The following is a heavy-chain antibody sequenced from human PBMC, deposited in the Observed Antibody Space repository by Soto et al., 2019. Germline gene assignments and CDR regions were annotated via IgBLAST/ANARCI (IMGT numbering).Heavy chain of an antibody. V-gene: IGHV4-59*01. J-gene: IGHJ4*02. D-gene: IGHD6-13*01. Sequence: SETLSLTCTVSGGSISSYYWSWIRQPPGKGLEWIGYIYYSGSTNYNPSLKSRVTISVDTSKNQFSLKLSSVTAADTAVYYCATSYGNSWYIYWGQGIQVTVSS. CDR1: GGSISSYY. CDR3: ATSYGNSWYIY. CDR2: IYYSGST.